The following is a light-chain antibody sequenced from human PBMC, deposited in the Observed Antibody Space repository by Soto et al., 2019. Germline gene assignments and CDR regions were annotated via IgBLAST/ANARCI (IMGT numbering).Light chain of an antibody. CDR1: QPVSSNY. CDR2: DAS. V-gene: IGKV3D-20*02. J-gene: IGKJ1*01. CDR3: QQRSNWPGT. Sequence: EIVLTQSPGTLSLSPGERATLSCRASQPVSSNYLAWYQQKPGQAPRLLIYDASNRATGIPARFSGSGSGTDFTLTISSLEPEDFAVYYCQQRSNWPGTFGQGTKVDIK.